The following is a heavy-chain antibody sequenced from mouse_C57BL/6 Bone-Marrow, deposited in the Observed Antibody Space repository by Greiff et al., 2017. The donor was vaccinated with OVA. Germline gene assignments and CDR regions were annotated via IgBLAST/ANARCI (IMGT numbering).Heavy chain of an antibody. D-gene: IGHD2-5*01. V-gene: IGHV1-15*01. Sequence: QVQLQQPGAELVMPGASVTLSCKASGYTFTDYEMHWVKQTPVHGLEWIGAIDPETGGTAYNQKFKGKAILTADKSSSTAYMELRSLTSEDSAVYYCTRGYSNYYAMDYWGQGTSVTVSS. CDR2: IDPETGGT. CDR1: GYTFTDYE. CDR3: TRGYSNYYAMDY. J-gene: IGHJ4*01.